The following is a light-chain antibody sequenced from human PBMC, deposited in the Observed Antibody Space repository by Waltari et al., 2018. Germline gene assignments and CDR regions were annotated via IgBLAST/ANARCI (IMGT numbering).Light chain of an antibody. CDR3: QQRSTWPSVP. V-gene: IGKV3-11*01. J-gene: IGKJ4*01. Sequence: EIVLTQSPATLSLSPGERATVSCRASQSVGRHLAWYQQKAGQAPRLLIYDASNRAADTPARFSGSGSGTDFTLTISSLEPEDFAVYYCQQRSTWPSVPFGGGTKVELK. CDR1: QSVGRH. CDR2: DAS.